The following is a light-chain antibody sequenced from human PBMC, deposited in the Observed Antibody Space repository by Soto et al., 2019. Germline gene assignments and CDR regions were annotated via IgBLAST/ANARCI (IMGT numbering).Light chain of an antibody. J-gene: IGKJ5*01. CDR3: QQYNNWPRT. V-gene: IGKV3-15*01. CDR1: QSVSSY. CDR2: GAS. Sequence: EILMTQSPATLSVSPGERVTLSCRASQSVSSYLACYQQKPGQPPRLLIYGASTRATGIPARFSGSGSGTEFTLTISSLQSEDFAVYYCQQYNNWPRTFGQGTRLEIK.